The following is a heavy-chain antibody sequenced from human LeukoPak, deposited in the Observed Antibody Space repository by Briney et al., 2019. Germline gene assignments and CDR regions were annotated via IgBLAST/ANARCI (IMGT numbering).Heavy chain of an antibody. V-gene: IGHV4-59*01. CDR1: GGSISTYY. CDR2: IYYSGST. Sequence: SETLSLTCTVSGGSISTYYWSWIRQPPGKGLEWIGYIYYSGSTNYNPSLKSRVTISVDTSKNQFSLKLSSVTAADTALYYCARAKITAADIDRPFDPWGQGTLVAVSS. D-gene: IGHD6-13*01. J-gene: IGHJ5*02. CDR3: ARAKITAADIDRPFDP.